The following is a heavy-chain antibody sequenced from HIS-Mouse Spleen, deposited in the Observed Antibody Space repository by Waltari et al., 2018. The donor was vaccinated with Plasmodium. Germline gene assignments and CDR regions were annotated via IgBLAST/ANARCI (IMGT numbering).Heavy chain of an antibody. V-gene: IGHV3-7*01. D-gene: IGHD6-13*01. CDR1: GFTFSSYW. CDR2: IKQDGSEK. Sequence: EVQLVESGGGLVQPGGSLRLSCAASGFTFSSYWMSWVRQAPGKGLEWVANIKQDGSEKYYVDSVKGRFTISRDNAKNSLYLQMNSLRAEDTAVYYCTRLGAAGRYYYYGMDVWGQGTTVTVS. J-gene: IGHJ6*02. CDR3: TRLGAAGRYYYYGMDV.